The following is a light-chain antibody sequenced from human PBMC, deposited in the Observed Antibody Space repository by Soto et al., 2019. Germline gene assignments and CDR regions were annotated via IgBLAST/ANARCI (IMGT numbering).Light chain of an antibody. J-gene: IGKJ5*01. CDR1: QSVGGN. Sequence: EIVMTQSPATLSVSPGERATLSCRASQSVGGNLAWYQQRPGQAPRLLIYGASTRATGIPARFSGSGSETEFTLTISSRQSEDFAVYYCQQYNNCPRTFGHGTRLEIK. CDR2: GAS. CDR3: QQYNNCPRT. V-gene: IGKV3-15*01.